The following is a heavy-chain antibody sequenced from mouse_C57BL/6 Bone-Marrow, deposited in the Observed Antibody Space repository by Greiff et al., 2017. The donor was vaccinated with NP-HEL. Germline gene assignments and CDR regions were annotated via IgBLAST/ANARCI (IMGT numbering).Heavy chain of an antibody. D-gene: IGHD2-4*01. CDR3: ARGYDYDEGWYFDV. V-gene: IGHV1-55*01. Sequence: QVQLQQSGAELVKPGASVKMSCKASGYTFTSSWITWVKQRPGQGLAWIGDISPGSGSTNYNEKFKSKATLTVDTSSSQAYMQLSSLTSEDSAVYYCARGYDYDEGWYFDVWGTGTTVTGSS. CDR2: ISPGSGST. J-gene: IGHJ1*03. CDR1: GYTFTSSW.